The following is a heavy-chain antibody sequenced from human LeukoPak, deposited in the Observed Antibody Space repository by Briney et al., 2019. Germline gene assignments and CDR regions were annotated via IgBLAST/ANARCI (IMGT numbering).Heavy chain of an antibody. CDR3: ARAIHKLAARPLGPSYYYMDV. D-gene: IGHD6-6*01. V-gene: IGHV4-4*07. J-gene: IGHJ6*03. CDR2: IYTSGSS. CDR1: GGSIGSYY. Sequence: PSETLSLTCTVSGGSIGSYYWSWIRQPAGKGLEWVWRIYTSGSSNYNPSLKSRVSMSVDTSKSQYSLKLSSVTAADTAVYYCARAIHKLAARPLGPSYYYMDVWGKGTTVTVSS.